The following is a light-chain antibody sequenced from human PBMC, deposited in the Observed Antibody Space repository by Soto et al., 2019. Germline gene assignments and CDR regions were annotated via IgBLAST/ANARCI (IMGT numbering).Light chain of an antibody. V-gene: IGLV2-14*01. CDR2: EVT. CDR1: SSDVGAHNH. J-gene: IGLJ2*01. CDR3: SSYTTNSTPVV. Sequence: QSVLTQPASVSGSPGQSITISCTGTSSDVGAHNHVSWYQLHPGKAPKLLIYEVTNRPSGVSNRFSGSKSGNTASLTISGLQAEDEADYYCSSYTTNSTPVVFGGGTKLTVL.